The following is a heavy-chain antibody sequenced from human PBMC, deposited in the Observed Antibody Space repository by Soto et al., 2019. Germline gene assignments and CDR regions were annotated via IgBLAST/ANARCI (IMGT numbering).Heavy chain of an antibody. CDR1: EYSFSNYW. CDR3: ARVDSGRNSRSQPDSFDF. CDR2: IYPGDSKT. V-gene: IGHV5-51*01. J-gene: IGHJ4*02. D-gene: IGHD1-26*01. Sequence: LGESLKISCKGSEYSFSNYWIGWGRQMPGKGLEWMGIIYPGDSKTTYSPSFEGQVTISTDRSNSSAHLQWSSLKASDTAMYYCARVDSGRNSRSQPDSFDFWGQGTLVTVSS.